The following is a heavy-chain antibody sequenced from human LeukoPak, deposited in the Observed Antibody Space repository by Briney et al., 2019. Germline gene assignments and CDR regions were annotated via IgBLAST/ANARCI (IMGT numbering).Heavy chain of an antibody. CDR1: GGSISSSSYY. D-gene: IGHD3-10*01. J-gene: IGHJ4*02. Sequence: PSQTLSLTCTVSGGSISSSSYYWGWIRQPPGKGLEWIGSIYYSGSTYYNPSLKSRVTISVDTSKNQFSLKLSSVTAADTAVYYCARHGSGSYPDYYFDYWGQGTLVTVSS. V-gene: IGHV4-39*01. CDR2: IYYSGST. CDR3: ARHGSGSYPDYYFDY.